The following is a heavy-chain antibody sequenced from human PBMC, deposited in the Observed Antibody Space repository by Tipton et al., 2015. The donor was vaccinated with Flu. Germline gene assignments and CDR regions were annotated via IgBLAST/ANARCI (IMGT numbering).Heavy chain of an antibody. V-gene: IGHV4-39*07. CDR1: GGSISSSNYY. CDR2: ISYSGNT. J-gene: IGHJ4*02. D-gene: IGHD6-6*01. CDR3: ARDQGVAVRPDN. Sequence: TLSLTCTVSGGSISSSNYYWGWIRQPPGKGLEWIGSISYSGNTYYNPSLKSRVSISVDTSKNQFSLNLTSPTAADTAVYYCARDQGVAVRPDNWGQGTLVTVSS.